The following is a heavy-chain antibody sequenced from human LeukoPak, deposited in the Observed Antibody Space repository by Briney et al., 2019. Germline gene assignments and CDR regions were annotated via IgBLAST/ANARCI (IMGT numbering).Heavy chain of an antibody. D-gene: IGHD3-22*01. J-gene: IGHJ4*02. CDR3: ARGGYDSSGYYFLDY. CDR2: IPYDGSNK. Sequence: GGSLRLSCAASGFTFSSYAVHWVRQAPGKGLEWVAVIPYDGSNKYYADSVKGRFTISRDNSKNTLYLQMNSLRAEDTAVYYCARGGYDSSGYYFLDYWGQGTLVTVSS. CDR1: GFTFSSYA. V-gene: IGHV3-30-3*01.